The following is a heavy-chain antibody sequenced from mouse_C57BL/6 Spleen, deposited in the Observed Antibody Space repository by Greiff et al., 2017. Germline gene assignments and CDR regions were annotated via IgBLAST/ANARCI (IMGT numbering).Heavy chain of an antibody. V-gene: IGHV5-4*01. D-gene: IGHD5-5*01. CDR1: GFTFSSYA. J-gene: IGHJ2*01. CDR2: ISDGGSYT. Sequence: EVQLQESGGGLVKPGGSLKLSCAASGFTFSSYAMSWVRQTPEKRLEWVATISDGGSYTYYPDNVKGRFTISRDNAKNNLYLQMSHLKSEDTAMYYCARAAGDYLYYFDYWGQGTTLTVSS. CDR3: ARAAGDYLYYFDY.